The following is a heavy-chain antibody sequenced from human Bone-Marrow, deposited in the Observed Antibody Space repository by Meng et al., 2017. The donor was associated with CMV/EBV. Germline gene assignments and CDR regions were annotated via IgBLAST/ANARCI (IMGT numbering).Heavy chain of an antibody. CDR3: ARSRAIQLDALDV. D-gene: IGHD1-1*01. CDR1: GFTFSDYG. V-gene: IGHV3-30*02. J-gene: IGHJ6*02. CDR2: VRYDGNNK. Sequence: GESLKISCAASGFTFSDYGMHWVRQAPGKGLEWVAYVRYDGNNKNYADSVKGRFTISRDNSKNTLYLQMNSLRAEDTAVYFCARSRAIQLDALDVWGQGTTVTVSS.